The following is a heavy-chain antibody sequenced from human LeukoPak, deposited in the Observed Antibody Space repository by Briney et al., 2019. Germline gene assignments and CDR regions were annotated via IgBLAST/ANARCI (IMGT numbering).Heavy chain of an antibody. Sequence: SLRLSCAASGFSLSNYGMHWVRQAPGQGLEWVAAILYDGNTKHYADSVKGRFTISRDISKNTFYMQMNSLTAEDTAVYYCARDHRPEIQYYYMDVWGKGTTAAVSS. CDR3: ARDHRPEIQYYYMDV. V-gene: IGHV3-33*01. D-gene: IGHD1-14*01. J-gene: IGHJ6*03. CDR2: ILYDGNTK. CDR1: GFSLSNYG.